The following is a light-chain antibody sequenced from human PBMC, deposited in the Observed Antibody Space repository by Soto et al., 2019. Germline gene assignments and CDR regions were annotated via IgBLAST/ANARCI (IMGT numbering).Light chain of an antibody. Sequence: EIVWTQSPATLSLSPGERATLSCRASQSVSSYLAWYQQKPGQAPRLLIYDASNRATGIPARFSGSGSGTDCTLTISRLASEDFAVYYCQQRGNGPYTFGQGTKLEIK. CDR3: QQRGNGPYT. CDR2: DAS. V-gene: IGKV3-11*01. J-gene: IGKJ2*01. CDR1: QSVSSY.